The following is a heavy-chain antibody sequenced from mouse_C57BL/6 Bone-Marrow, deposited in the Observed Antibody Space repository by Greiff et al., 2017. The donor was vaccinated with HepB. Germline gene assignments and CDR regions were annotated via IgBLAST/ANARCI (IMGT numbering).Heavy chain of an antibody. CDR3: ARGNLGRGTDYFDY. D-gene: IGHD1-1*01. CDR2: ISSGSSTI. V-gene: IGHV5-17*01. CDR1: GFTFSDYG. Sequence: EVMLVESGGGLVKPGGSLKLSCAASGFTFSDYGMHWVRQAPEKGLEWVAYISSGSSTIYYADTVKGRFTSSGDNAKNTLFLQMTSLRSEDTAMYYCARGNLGRGTDYFDYWGQGTTLTVSS. J-gene: IGHJ2*01.